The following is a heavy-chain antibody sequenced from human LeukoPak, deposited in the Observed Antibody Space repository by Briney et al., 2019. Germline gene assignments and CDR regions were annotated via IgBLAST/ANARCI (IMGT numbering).Heavy chain of an antibody. CDR3: ARDREDVSSGWWGDDYAFDI. D-gene: IGHD6-19*01. CDR1: GFPHSYHF. V-gene: IGHV3-11*04. CDR2: NWKSGTTI. J-gene: IGHJ3*02. Sequence: NPGGPLSLFCCASGFPHSYHFLRGIRPAPGKGVEGVSYNWKSGTTIKYADSVKGRFTISRDNAKNSLYLQMNSLRAEDTAVYYCARDREDVSSGWWGDDYAFDIWGQGTMVTVSS.